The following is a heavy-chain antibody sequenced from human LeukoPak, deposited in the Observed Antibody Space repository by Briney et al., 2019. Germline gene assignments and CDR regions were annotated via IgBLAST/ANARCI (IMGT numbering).Heavy chain of an antibody. Sequence: QPGRSLRLSCAASGFTFSSYGMHWVRQAPGKGLEWVAVISYDGSNKYYADSVKGRFTISRDNSKNTLYLQMNSLRAEATAVYYCAKPYYYGSGSYSTPFDYWGQGTLVTVSS. CDR3: AKPYYYGSGSYSTPFDY. J-gene: IGHJ4*02. CDR1: GFTFSSYG. CDR2: ISYDGSNK. V-gene: IGHV3-30*18. D-gene: IGHD3-10*01.